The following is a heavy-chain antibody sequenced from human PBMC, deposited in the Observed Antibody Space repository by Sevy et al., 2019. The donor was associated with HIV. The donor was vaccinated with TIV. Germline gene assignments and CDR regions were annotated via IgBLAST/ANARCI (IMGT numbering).Heavy chain of an antibody. CDR1: GGSITSLY. CDR2: IYYNGHI. CDR3: AGENAWGRGYS. J-gene: IGHJ4*02. Sequence: SETLSLTCTVSGGSITSLYWNWIRQPPGKGLEWIANIYYNGHINYNPSLMRRVTLSVDTSKNQFSRRLMSVTAADTAMYYCAGENAWGRGYSWGQGTLVTVSS. V-gene: IGHV4-59*08. D-gene: IGHD1-26*01.